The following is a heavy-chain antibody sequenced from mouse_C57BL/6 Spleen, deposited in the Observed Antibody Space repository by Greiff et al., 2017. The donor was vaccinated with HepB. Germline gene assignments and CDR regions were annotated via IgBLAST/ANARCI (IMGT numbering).Heavy chain of an antibody. CDR3: ATTGTSFEY. CDR1: GYTFTSYW. Sequence: VQLQQPGAELVKPGASVKLSCKASGYTFTSYWMHWVKQRPGQGLEWIGMIHPNSGSTNYNEKFKSKATLTVDKSSSTAYMQLSSLTSEDSAVYYWATTGTSFEYWGQGTTLTVAS. CDR2: IHPNSGST. D-gene: IGHD4-1*02. V-gene: IGHV1-64*01. J-gene: IGHJ2*01.